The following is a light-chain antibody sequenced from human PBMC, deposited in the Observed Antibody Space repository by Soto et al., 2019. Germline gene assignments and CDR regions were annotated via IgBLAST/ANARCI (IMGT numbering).Light chain of an antibody. CDR3: LQGLQTPRT. CDR2: LGS. Sequence: DILPTQSPLYLLATRGGPASVSCGCCVGALHTNGYNYVDWYLQKPGQSPQVLIFLGSHRASGVPDRFSGRGSGTDFKLELGRVEAEDVGIYDCLQGLQTPRTCVQGTKGDI. J-gene: IGKJ1*01. V-gene: IGKV2-28*01. CDR1: VGALHTNGYNY.